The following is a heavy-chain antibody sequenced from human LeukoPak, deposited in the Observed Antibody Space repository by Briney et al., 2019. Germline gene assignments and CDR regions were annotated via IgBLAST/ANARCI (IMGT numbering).Heavy chain of an antibody. CDR1: GGTFSSYA. CDR3: ARKDSSGYYGGYYYGMDV. Sequence: GASVKVFCKASGGTFSSYAISWVRQAPGQGLEWMGGIIPIFGTANYAQKFQGRVTITADESTSTAYMELSSLRSEDTAVYYCARKDSSGYYGGYYYGMDVWGQGTTVTVSS. V-gene: IGHV1-69*13. D-gene: IGHD3-22*01. J-gene: IGHJ6*02. CDR2: IIPIFGTA.